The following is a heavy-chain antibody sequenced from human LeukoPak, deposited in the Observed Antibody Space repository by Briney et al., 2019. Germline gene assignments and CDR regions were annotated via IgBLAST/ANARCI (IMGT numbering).Heavy chain of an antibody. Sequence: APVKVSCKASGHTFTGYYMHWVRQAPGQGLEWMGWINPNSGGTNYAQKFQGRVTMTRDTSISTAYMELSRLRSDDTAVYYCARETGTVTTNYYYYMDVWGKGTTVTVSS. CDR1: GHTFTGYY. CDR2: INPNSGGT. D-gene: IGHD4-17*01. V-gene: IGHV1-2*02. J-gene: IGHJ6*03. CDR3: ARETGTVTTNYYYYMDV.